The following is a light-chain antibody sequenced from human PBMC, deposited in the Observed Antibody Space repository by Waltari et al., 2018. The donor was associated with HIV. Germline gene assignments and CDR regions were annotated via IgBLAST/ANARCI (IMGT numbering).Light chain of an antibody. V-gene: IGLV2-23*02. CDR3: CSYAGSSTLV. Sequence: QSALTQPASVSGSPGQSITISCTGTIRHVGNYNLFSWYQQHPGNAPKVLIYEVRQRPSGVSDRFSGSKSGNTASLTISGLQAEDEAHYYCCSYAGSSTLVFGGGTKLTVL. J-gene: IGLJ3*02. CDR2: EVR. CDR1: IRHVGNYNL.